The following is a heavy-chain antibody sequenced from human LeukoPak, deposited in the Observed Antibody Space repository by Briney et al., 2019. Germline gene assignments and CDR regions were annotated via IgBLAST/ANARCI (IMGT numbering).Heavy chain of an antibody. CDR3: TNESPFLDY. CDR2: ISGSSGST. CDR1: GFTFSSFA. Sequence: GGSLRLSCAASGFTFSSFAMSWVRQAPGKGLEWVSVISGSSGSTYYADSVKGRFAISRDNSKNTVYLQMNSLRAEDTAVYYCTNESPFLDYWGQGTLVTVSS. V-gene: IGHV3-23*01. J-gene: IGHJ4*02.